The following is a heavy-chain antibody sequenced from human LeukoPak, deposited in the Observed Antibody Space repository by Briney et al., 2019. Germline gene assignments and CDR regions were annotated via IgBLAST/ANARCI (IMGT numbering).Heavy chain of an antibody. V-gene: IGHV1-18*04. J-gene: IGHJ6*03. Sequence: GASVKVSCKASGYTFTGHYMHWVRQAPGQGLEWMGWISAYNGNTNYAQKLQGRVTMTRDMSTSTVYMELSSLRSEDTAVYYCAREGTMVRGLARLNYYYYMDVWGKGTTVTVPS. CDR3: AREGTMVRGLARLNYYYYMDV. CDR1: GYTFTGHY. CDR2: ISAYNGNT. D-gene: IGHD3-10*01.